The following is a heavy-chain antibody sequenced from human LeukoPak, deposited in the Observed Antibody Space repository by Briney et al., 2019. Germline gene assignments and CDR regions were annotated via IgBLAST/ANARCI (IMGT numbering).Heavy chain of an antibody. V-gene: IGHV3-21*01. CDR1: GFTFSSYS. J-gene: IGHJ4*02. CDR2: ISSSSSYI. CDR3: ARDLDYYDSSGYLDY. D-gene: IGHD3-22*01. Sequence: GGSLRLSCAASGFTFSSYSMNWVRQAPGKGLEWVSSISSSSSYIYYADSVKGRFTISRDNAKNSLYLQMNSLRAEDTAVYYCARDLDYYDSSGYLDYWGQGTLVTVSS.